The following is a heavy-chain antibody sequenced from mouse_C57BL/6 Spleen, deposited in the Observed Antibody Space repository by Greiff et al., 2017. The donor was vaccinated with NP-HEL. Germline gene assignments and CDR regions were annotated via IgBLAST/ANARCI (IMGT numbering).Heavy chain of an antibody. CDR2: ISSGSSTI. J-gene: IGHJ4*01. D-gene: IGHD1-1*01. V-gene: IGHV5-17*01. CDR1: GFTFSDYG. Sequence: EVKLVASGGGLVKPGGSLKLSCAASGFTFSDYGMHWVRQAPEKGLEWVAYISSGSSTIYYADTVKGRFTISRDNAKNTLFLQMTSLRSEDTAMYYCADGSSLSFYAMDYWGQGTSVTVSS. CDR3: ADGSSLSFYAMDY.